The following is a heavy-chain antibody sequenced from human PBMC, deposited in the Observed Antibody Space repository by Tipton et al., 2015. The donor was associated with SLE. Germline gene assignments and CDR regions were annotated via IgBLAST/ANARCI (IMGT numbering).Heavy chain of an antibody. CDR3: ARGGYYDFWSGVLDV. V-gene: IGHV3-7*04. CDR2: IKQDGSEK. Sequence: SLRLSCAASGFTFSSYWMSWVRQAPGKGLEWVANIKQDGSEKYYVDSVRGRFTISRDNAKNSLYLQMNSLRAEDTAVYYCARGGYYDFWSGVLDVWGQGTTVTVSS. J-gene: IGHJ6*02. CDR1: GFTFSSYW. D-gene: IGHD3-3*01.